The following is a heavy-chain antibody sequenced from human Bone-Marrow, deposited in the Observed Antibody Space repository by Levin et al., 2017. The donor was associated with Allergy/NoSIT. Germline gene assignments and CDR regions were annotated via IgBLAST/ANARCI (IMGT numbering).Heavy chain of an antibody. Sequence: GGSLRLSCAASGFIFNSYAVHWVRQAPGKELEWVAVISYDGTNKHYADSVKGRFIISRDNSKNTLYLEMNSLRAEDTAAYYCAREVQVFVVVGGLDSWGQGTRVSVSS. CDR1: GFIFNSYA. D-gene: IGHD2-2*01. V-gene: IGHV3-30*04. CDR2: ISYDGTNK. CDR3: AREVQVFVVVGGLDS. J-gene: IGHJ4*02.